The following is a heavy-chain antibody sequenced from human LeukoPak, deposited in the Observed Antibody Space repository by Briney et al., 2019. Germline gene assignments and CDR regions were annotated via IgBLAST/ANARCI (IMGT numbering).Heavy chain of an antibody. CDR1: GYTFTSYV. V-gene: IGHV1-18*01. D-gene: IGHD3-3*01. Sequence: ASVKVSCKASGYTFTSYVISWVRQAPGQGLEWMGWISAYNGNTNYAQKLQGRVTMTTDTSTSTAYMELRSLRSDDTAVYYCARVRSNYDFWSGYDYYYYGMDVWGQGTTVTVSS. J-gene: IGHJ6*02. CDR3: ARVRSNYDFWSGYDYYYYGMDV. CDR2: ISAYNGNT.